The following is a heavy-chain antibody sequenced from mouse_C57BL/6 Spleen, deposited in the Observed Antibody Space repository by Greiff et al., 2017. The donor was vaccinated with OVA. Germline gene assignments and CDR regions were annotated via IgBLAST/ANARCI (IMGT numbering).Heavy chain of an antibody. Sequence: VQLQQSGPGLVQPSQSLSITCTVTGFSLTSYGVHWVRQSPGKGLEWLGVIWSGGSTDYNAAFISRLSISKDNSKSQVFFKMNSLQADDTAIYYCATPEGYYAMDYWGQGTSVTVSS. J-gene: IGHJ4*01. CDR1: GFSLTSYG. CDR3: ATPEGYYAMDY. CDR2: IWSGGST. V-gene: IGHV2-2*01.